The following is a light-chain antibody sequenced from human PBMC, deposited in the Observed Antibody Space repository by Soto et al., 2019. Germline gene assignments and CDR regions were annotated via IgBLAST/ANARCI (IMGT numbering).Light chain of an antibody. CDR3: QQYNSYPIT. Sequence: DIQMTQSPSTLSASVGDRVTIXXXASQSISSWLAWYQQKPGKAPKLLIYDASSLESGVPSRFSGSGSGTEFTLTISSLQPDDFATYYCQQYNSYPITFGQGTRLEIK. V-gene: IGKV1-5*01. CDR1: QSISSW. CDR2: DAS. J-gene: IGKJ5*01.